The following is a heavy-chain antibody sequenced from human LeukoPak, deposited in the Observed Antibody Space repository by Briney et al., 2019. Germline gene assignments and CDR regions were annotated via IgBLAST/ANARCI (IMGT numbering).Heavy chain of an antibody. D-gene: IGHD1-1*01. CDR3: AVSLTTGGYYGMDV. V-gene: IGHV1-24*01. CDR2: FDPEDGET. CDR1: GYTLTELS. Sequence: ASVTVSCKVAGYTLTELSLHWVRQAPGKGLEWMGRFDPEDGETIYARKFQGRVTMTEDTSTDTAYMELSSLRSEDTAVYFCAVSLTTGGYYGMDVWGHGTTVTVSS. J-gene: IGHJ6*02.